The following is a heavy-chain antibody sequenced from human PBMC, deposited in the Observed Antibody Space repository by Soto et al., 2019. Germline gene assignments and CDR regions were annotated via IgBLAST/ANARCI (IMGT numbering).Heavy chain of an antibody. CDR2: IYPGNSDT. J-gene: IGHJ6*02. Sequence: PGESLKISCKGSGYSCTSYWIGWVRQMPGKRLKKMRIIYPGNSDTRYSPYFQGQVSISADKSISTAYLQWSSLKASDTAMYYCAGGGVRGVITRTRDYYGMDVWGQGTTVTVSS. CDR1: GYSCTSYW. V-gene: IGHV5-51*01. D-gene: IGHD3-10*01. CDR3: AGGGVRGVITRTRDYYGMDV.